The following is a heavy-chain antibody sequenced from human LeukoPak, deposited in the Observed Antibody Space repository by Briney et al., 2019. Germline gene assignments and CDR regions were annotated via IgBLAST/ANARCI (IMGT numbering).Heavy chain of an antibody. CDR2: ISGSGGST. CDR1: GFTFSSYA. V-gene: IGHV3-23*01. D-gene: IGHD2-2*01. Sequence: GGSLRLSCAASGFTFSSYAMSWVRQAPGKGLEWVSAISGSGGSTYYADSVKGRFTISRDNSKNTLYLQMNSLRAEDTAVYYCAKNRGYCSSTGCYGGFDYWGQGTLVTVSS. CDR3: AKNRGYCSSTGCYGGFDY. J-gene: IGHJ4*02.